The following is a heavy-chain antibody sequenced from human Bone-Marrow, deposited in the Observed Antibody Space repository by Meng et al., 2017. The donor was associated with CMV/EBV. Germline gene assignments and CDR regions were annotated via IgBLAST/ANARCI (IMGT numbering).Heavy chain of an antibody. CDR3: ARGGYDYVWGSWGWFDP. J-gene: IGHJ5*02. Sequence: QGQLQAAGRGLVKPSEPLSLTCTVPGGSISSSSYYWGWIRQPPGKGLEWIGSIYYSGSTYYNPSLKSRVTISVDTSKNQFSLKLSSVTAADTAVYYCARGGYDYVWGSWGWFDPWGQGTLVTVSS. CDR1: GGSISSSSYY. CDR2: IYYSGST. V-gene: IGHV4-39*07. D-gene: IGHD3-16*01.